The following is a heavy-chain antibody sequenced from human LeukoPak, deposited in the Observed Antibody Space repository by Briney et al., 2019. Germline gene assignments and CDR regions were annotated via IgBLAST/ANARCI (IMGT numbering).Heavy chain of an antibody. J-gene: IGHJ5*02. V-gene: IGHV3-30*02. Sequence: GGSLRLSCAASGFTFSTYGMHWVRQAPGKGLEWVAFIRFDGTNKYYADSVKGRFAISRDSSKNTLYLQMNSLRAEDTAVYYCARGKSGSSGWYRGGYNWFDPWGQGTLVTVSS. CDR2: IRFDGTNK. CDR1: GFTFSTYG. CDR3: ARGKSGSSGWYRGGYNWFDP. D-gene: IGHD6-19*01.